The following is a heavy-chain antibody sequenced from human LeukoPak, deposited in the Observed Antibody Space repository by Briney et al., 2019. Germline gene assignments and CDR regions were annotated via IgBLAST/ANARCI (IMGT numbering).Heavy chain of an antibody. J-gene: IGHJ5*02. D-gene: IGHD2-15*01. Sequence: GGSLRLSCAASGFTVSSNYMSWVRQAPGKGLEWISVIYSGGSTYYADSVKGRFTISRDNSKNTLYLQMNSLRAEDTAVYYCVPEVGYCSFTRCPGDPWGQGTLVTVSS. CDR1: GFTVSSNY. V-gene: IGHV3-53*01. CDR3: VPEVGYCSFTRCPGDP. CDR2: IYSGGST.